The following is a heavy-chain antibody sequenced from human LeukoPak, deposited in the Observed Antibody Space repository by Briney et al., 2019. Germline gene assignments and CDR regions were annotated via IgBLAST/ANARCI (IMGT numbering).Heavy chain of an antibody. J-gene: IGHJ4*02. CDR2: ISSSSSYI. V-gene: IGHV3-21*01. CDR1: GFTLSSYS. CDR3: AREFQAPYYFDY. Sequence: GGSLRLSCAASGFTLSSYSMNGVRQAPGKGLEWVSSISSSSSYIYYADSVKGRFTISRDNAKNSLYLQMNSLRAEDMAVYYCAREFQAPYYFDYWGQGTLVTVSS.